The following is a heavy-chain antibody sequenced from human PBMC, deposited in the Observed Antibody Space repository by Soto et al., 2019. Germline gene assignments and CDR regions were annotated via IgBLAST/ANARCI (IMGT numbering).Heavy chain of an antibody. CDR1: GYIFTTYW. Sequence: GESLKISYKGSGYIFTTYWISWVRQMPGKGLEWMGKIDPSDSYINYSPSFQGHVTISADKSISTAYLQWSSLKASDTAMYYCAARAVANYYYYGMDVWGQGTTVTVSS. CDR2: IDPSDSYI. V-gene: IGHV5-10-1*01. D-gene: IGHD6-19*01. J-gene: IGHJ6*02. CDR3: AARAVANYYYYGMDV.